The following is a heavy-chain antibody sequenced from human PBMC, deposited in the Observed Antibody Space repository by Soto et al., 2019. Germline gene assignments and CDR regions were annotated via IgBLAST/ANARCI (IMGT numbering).Heavy chain of an antibody. CDR2: IYYSGST. D-gene: IGHD2-2*01. CDR1: GGSISSSSYY. Sequence: QLQLQESGPGLVKPSETLSLTCTVSGGSISSSSYYWGWIRQPPGKGLEWIGSIYYSGSTYYNPSLKSRVTISVDTSKNQFSLKLSSVTAADTAVYYCARHGDGDDYCSSTSCPPYGGMDVWGQGTTVTVSS. V-gene: IGHV4-39*01. CDR3: ARHGDGDDYCSSTSCPPYGGMDV. J-gene: IGHJ6*02.